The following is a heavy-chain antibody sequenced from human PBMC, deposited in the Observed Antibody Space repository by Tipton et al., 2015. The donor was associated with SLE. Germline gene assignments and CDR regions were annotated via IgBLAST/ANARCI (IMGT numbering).Heavy chain of an antibody. CDR2: IYHSGST. CDR1: GGSISSGAYS. Sequence: TLSLTCAVSGGSISSGAYSWSWIRQPPGKGLEWIGYIYHSGSTYSNPSLKSRVSISVDTSKNQFSRKLSSVTAADTAVYYCAREPVYYYYYMDVWGKGTTVTVSS. V-gene: IGHV4-30-2*01. CDR3: AREPVYYYYYMDV. J-gene: IGHJ6*03.